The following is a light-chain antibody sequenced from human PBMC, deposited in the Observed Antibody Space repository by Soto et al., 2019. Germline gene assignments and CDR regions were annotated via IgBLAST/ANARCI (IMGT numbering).Light chain of an antibody. CDR1: LSVSSY. J-gene: IGKJ4*01. CDR3: QQRSNWPPLT. V-gene: IGKV3-11*01. Sequence: PWERATLSFRASLSVSSYLAWYQQKPGQAPRLLIYDASNRATGIPARFSGSGSGTDFTLTISSLEPEDFAVYYCQQRSNWPPLTFGGGTKVDIK. CDR2: DAS.